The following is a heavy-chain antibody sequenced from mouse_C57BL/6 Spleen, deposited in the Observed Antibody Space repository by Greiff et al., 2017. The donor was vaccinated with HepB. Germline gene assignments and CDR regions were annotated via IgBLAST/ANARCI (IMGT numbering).Heavy chain of an antibody. J-gene: IGHJ2*01. V-gene: IGHV5-4*03. CDR2: ISDGGSYT. CDR3: ARGLTYYFDY. CDR1: GFTFSSYA. D-gene: IGHD1-1*01. Sequence: EVKLMESGGGLVKPGGSLKLPCAASGFTFSSYAMSWVRQTPEKRLEWVATISDGGSYTYYPDNVKGRFTISRDNAKNNLYLQMSHLKSEDTAMYYCARGLTYYFDYWGQGTTLTVSS.